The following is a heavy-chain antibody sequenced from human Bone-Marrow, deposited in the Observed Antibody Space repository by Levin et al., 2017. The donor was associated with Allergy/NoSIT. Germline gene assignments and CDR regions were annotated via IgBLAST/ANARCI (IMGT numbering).Heavy chain of an antibody. CDR3: ARGSYCSGGTCSRTFEF. D-gene: IGHD2-15*01. CDR2: ISHGGSA. CDR1: GGPFSGYY. J-gene: IGHJ4*02. Sequence: GSLRLSCAVSGGPFSGYYWTWVRQPPGKGLEWIGDISHGGSANYCPSLKSRVTISVDTSNNQFSLELRSVTAADTAVYYCARGSYCSGGTCSRTFEFWGQGTLVTVSS. V-gene: IGHV4-34*01.